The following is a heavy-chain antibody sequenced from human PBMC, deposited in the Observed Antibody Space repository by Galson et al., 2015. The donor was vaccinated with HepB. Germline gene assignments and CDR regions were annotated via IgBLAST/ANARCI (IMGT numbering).Heavy chain of an antibody. CDR2: ISYDGSNK. D-gene: IGHD5-24*01. CDR3: ARPRDREDYYYMDV. Sequence: SLRLSCAASAFTFSTYAMHWVRQVPGKGLEWVAVISYDGSNKYYADSVKGRFTISRDNSKNTLYLQMNSLRAEDTSVYYCARPRDREDYYYMDVWGKGTTVTVSS. V-gene: IGHV3-30-3*01. J-gene: IGHJ6*03. CDR1: AFTFSTYA.